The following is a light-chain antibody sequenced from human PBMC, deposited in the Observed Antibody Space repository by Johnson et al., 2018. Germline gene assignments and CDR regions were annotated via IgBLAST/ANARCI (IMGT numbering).Light chain of an antibody. CDR2: ENN. CDR1: SSNIGNNY. CDR3: GTWDSSLSAGNV. V-gene: IGLV1-51*02. Sequence: QSVLTQPPSVSAAPGQKVTISCSGSSSNIGNNYVSWYQQLPGTAHKLLIYENNKRPSGIPDRFSGSKSGTSATLGITGRQTGDEADYYCGTWDSSLSAGNVFGTGTKVTVL. J-gene: IGLJ1*01.